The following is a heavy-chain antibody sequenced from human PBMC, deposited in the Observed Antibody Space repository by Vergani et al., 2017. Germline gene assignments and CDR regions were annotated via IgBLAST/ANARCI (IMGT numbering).Heavy chain of an antibody. Sequence: QVQLQESGPGLVKPSETLSLTCTVSGGSVSSGSYYWGWIRQPPGKGLEWIGSIYHSGSTYYNPSLKSRVTISVDTSKNQFSLKLSSVTAADTAVYYCARYGDCDAFDIWGQGTMVTVSS. CDR1: GGSVSSGSYY. J-gene: IGHJ3*02. V-gene: IGHV4-39*07. D-gene: IGHD4-17*01. CDR2: IYHSGST. CDR3: ARYGDCDAFDI.